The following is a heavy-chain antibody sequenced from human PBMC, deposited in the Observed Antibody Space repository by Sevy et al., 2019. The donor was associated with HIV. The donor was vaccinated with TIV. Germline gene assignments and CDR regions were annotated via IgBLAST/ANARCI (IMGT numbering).Heavy chain of an antibody. CDR3: ARGQWLVHDY. CDR2: IYYSGST. J-gene: IGHJ4*02. Sequence: SETLSLTCTVSGGSISSSSYYWGWIRQPPGKGVEWIGSIYYSGSTYSNPSLKSRVTISVDTSKNQFSLKLSSVTAADTAVYYCARGQWLVHDYWGQGTLVTVSS. V-gene: IGHV4-39*01. D-gene: IGHD6-19*01. CDR1: GGSISSSSYY.